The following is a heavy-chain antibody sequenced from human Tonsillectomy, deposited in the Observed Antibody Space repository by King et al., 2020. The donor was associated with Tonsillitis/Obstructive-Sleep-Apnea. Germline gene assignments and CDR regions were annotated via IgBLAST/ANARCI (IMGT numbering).Heavy chain of an antibody. CDR3: ARRAMTTVPTWALDM. D-gene: IGHD4-17*01. J-gene: IGHJ3*02. CDR1: GFSFDDYG. CDR2: INWNGGST. V-gene: IGHV3-20*04. Sequence: VQLVESGGAVERPGGSLRLSCVSSGFSFDDYGMSWVRQAPGRGLEWVAGINWNGGSTGYGDFAKGRFSISRDSAKKSLYLQLNSLRVEDTAIYYCARRAMTTVPTWALDMWGQGTVVTVSS.